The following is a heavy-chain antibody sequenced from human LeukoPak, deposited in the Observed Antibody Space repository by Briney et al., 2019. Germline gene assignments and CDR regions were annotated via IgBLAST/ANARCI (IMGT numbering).Heavy chain of an antibody. J-gene: IGHJ4*02. Sequence: GGSLRLSCAASGFPFSSYAMRWVRQAPGKGLEWVSVISGSGGSTYYADSVKGRFTISRDNSKNTLYLQMNSLRVEDTAVYYCAKKTTVTTVDYWGQGTLVTVSS. CDR1: GFPFSSYA. V-gene: IGHV3-23*01. D-gene: IGHD4-17*01. CDR3: AKKTTVTTVDY. CDR2: ISGSGGST.